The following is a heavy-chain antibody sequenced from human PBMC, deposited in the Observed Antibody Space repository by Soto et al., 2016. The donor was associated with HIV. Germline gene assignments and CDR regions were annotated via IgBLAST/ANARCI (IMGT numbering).Heavy chain of an antibody. CDR1: GLRFTNAW. CDR3: CTGPLDY. CDR2: TTSKADGGTI. Sequence: EVQLVESGGGLVKPGGSLRLSCATSGLRFTNAWMSWVRQSPGRGLEWVGRTTSKADGGTIDYAPPVKGRFIISRDDTKKTLYLQMNTLKIEDTGLYYCCTGPLDYWGQGSLVTVSS. J-gene: IGHJ4*02. V-gene: IGHV3-15*01. D-gene: IGHD2-8*02.